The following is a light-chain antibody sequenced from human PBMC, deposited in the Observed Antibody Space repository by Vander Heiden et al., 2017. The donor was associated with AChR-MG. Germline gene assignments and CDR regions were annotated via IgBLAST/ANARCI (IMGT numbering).Light chain of an antibody. CDR1: QSVSSN. CDR2: AAS. CDR3: QQYNNWPRT. J-gene: IGKJ1*01. Sequence: EIVRTHSPATLAVSPGERATLSCRASQSVSSNVAWYQQKPGQAPRLLIYAASTRATGLPARFSGGGSETEFTLTISSLQSDDLAVYYCQQYNNWPRTFGQGTKVEI. V-gene: IGKV3-15*01.